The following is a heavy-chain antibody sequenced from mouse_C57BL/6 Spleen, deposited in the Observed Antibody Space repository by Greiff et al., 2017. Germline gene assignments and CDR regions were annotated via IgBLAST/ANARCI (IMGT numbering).Heavy chain of an antibody. CDR3: ARRGTGSTFDY. V-gene: IGHV5-17*01. D-gene: IGHD4-1*01. CDR1: GFTFSDYG. Sequence: EVKVVESGGGLVKPGGSLILSCAASGFTFSDYGMHWVRQAPAKGMEWVAYISRGSSTIYYAVTVKGRITITRDNAQNTLFLQMTSLRSEDTAMYYCARRGTGSTFDYWGQGTTLTVSS. J-gene: IGHJ2*01. CDR2: ISRGSSTI.